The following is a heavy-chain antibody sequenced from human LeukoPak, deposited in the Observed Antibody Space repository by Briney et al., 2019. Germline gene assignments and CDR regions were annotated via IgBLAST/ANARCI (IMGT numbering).Heavy chain of an antibody. CDR1: GFTLSINA. D-gene: IGHD1-26*01. CDR3: AKDVGKWESLHFFDY. Sequence: PGGPLRLSCLPSGFTLSINARSWVRQPPGKGLEWISGIGGSGASTYYADSVKGRFTISRDDSRNTLYLQMNSLRGDDTAVYYCAKDVGKWESLHFFDYWGQGTLVTVSS. V-gene: IGHV3-23*01. J-gene: IGHJ4*02. CDR2: IGGSGAST.